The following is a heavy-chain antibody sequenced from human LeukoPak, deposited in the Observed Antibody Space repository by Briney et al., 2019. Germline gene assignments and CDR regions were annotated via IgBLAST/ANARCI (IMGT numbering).Heavy chain of an antibody. J-gene: IGHJ4*02. CDR1: GFTFDDYA. V-gene: IGHV3-9*03. CDR3: AKAYSSGWYGYFDY. CDR2: ISWNSGSI. D-gene: IGHD6-19*01. Sequence: PGRSLRLYCAASGFTFDDYAMHWARQAPGKGLEWVSGISWNSGSIGYADSVKGRFTISRDNAKNSLYLQMNSLRAEDMALYYCAKAYSSGWYGYFDYWGQGTLVTVSS.